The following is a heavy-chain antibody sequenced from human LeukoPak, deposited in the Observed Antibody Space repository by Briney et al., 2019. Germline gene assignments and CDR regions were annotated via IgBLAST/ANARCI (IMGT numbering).Heavy chain of an antibody. CDR2: ISWNSGGM. V-gene: IGHV3-9*01. Sequence: GGSLRLSCAASGFTFDDYAMHWVRKAPGKGLEWVSGISWNSGGMGYADSVKGRFTISRDNVENSLYLQMNSLRAEDTAFYYCAKARAYGSEQGMDVWGQGTTVTVSS. D-gene: IGHD3-10*01. CDR3: AKARAYGSEQGMDV. CDR1: GFTFDDYA. J-gene: IGHJ6*02.